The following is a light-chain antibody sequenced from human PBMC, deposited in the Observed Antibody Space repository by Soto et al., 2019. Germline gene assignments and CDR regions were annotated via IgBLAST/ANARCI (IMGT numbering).Light chain of an antibody. V-gene: IGLV1-40*01. CDR1: SSNIGSTYD. Sequence: QSVLTHSPSVSGAPGQRVIISCTGSSSNIGSTYDVQWYQQLPGTAPKLLIHGNTDRPSGVPDRFSGSKSGTSASLAITGLQADDEADYYCQSYDDSLSVHYVFGTGTKVTVL. CDR3: QSYDDSLSVHYV. J-gene: IGLJ1*01. CDR2: GNT.